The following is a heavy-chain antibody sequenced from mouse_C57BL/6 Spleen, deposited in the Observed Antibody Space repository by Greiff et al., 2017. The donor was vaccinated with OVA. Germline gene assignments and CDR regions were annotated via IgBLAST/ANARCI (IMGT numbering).Heavy chain of an antibody. V-gene: IGHV1-22*01. CDR2: INPNNGGT. D-gene: IGHD4-1*01. J-gene: IGHJ2*01. CDR3: AGGGANWAFDY. Sequence: VQLQQPGPELVKPGASVKLSCKASGYTFTDYYMHWVKQSHGQSLEWIGYINPNNGGTSYNQKFKGKATLTVNKASSTAYMELRSLTSEDSAVYDCAGGGANWAFDYWGQGTTLTVSS. CDR1: GYTFTDYY.